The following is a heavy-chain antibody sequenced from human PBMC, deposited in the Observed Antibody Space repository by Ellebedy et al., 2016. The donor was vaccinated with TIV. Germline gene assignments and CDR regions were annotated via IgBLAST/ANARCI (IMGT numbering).Heavy chain of an antibody. CDR3: ATDQVGFGMDV. CDR1: GFTFSNAW. D-gene: IGHD1-26*01. CDR2: IKSKIDGGTT. Sequence: GGSLRLXXAASGFTFSNAWMSWVRQAPGKGLEWVGRIKSKIDGGTTDYAAPVKGRFTISRDDSKNTLYVQLDSLKTEDTAVYYCATDQVGFGMDVWGQGTTVAVSS. J-gene: IGHJ6*02. V-gene: IGHV3-15*01.